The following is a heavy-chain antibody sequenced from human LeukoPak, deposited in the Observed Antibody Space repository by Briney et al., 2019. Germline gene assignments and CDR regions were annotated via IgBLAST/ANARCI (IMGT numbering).Heavy chain of an antibody. CDR3: ARTSAGHFDY. V-gene: IGHV1-18*01. D-gene: IGHD6-19*01. J-gene: IGHJ4*02. Sequence: EWMGWISAYNGNTNYAQKLQGRVTMTTDTSTSTAYMELRSLRSDDTAVYYCARTSAGHFDYWGQGTLVTVSS. CDR2: ISAYNGNT.